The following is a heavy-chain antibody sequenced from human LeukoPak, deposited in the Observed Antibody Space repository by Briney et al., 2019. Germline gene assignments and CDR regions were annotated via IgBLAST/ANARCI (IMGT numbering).Heavy chain of an antibody. V-gene: IGHV3-33*06. CDR2: IWYDGSIT. CDR1: GFTFSSYS. J-gene: IGHJ4*02. CDR3: AKADEMNMDY. Sequence: GGSLRLSCAASGFTFSSYSMNWVRQAPGKGLEWVAVIWYDGSITYYADSVMGRFTISKDNSRNMLYLQMNSLRAEDTAVYYCAKADEMNMDYWGQGTLVTVSS. D-gene: IGHD2/OR15-2a*01.